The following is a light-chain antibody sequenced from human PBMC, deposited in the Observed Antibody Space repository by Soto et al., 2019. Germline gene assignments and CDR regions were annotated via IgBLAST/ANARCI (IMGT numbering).Light chain of an antibody. J-gene: IGKJ4*01. Sequence: EIVLTQSPGTLSLSPGERATLSCRASQSVGSSLAWYQQKPGQAPRLLIYEASNRATGIPARFSGSGSGADFTLTISSLEPEDFALYYCQQHINWPLTFGGGTKVDIK. CDR1: QSVGSS. CDR3: QQHINWPLT. CDR2: EAS. V-gene: IGKV3-11*01.